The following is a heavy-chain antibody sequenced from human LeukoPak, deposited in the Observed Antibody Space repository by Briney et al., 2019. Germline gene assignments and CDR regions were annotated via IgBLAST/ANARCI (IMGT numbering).Heavy chain of an antibody. CDR3: ARQLMVRGVTFDY. J-gene: IGHJ4*02. D-gene: IGHD3-10*01. CDR2: IYYSGST. V-gene: IGHV4-59*08. Sequence: SETLPLTCTVSGASISSYYWSWIRQPPGKGLEWIGYIYYSGSTNYNPSLKSRVTISVDTSKNQFSLKLSSVTAADTAVYYCARQLMVRGVTFDYWGQGALVTVSS. CDR1: GASISSYY.